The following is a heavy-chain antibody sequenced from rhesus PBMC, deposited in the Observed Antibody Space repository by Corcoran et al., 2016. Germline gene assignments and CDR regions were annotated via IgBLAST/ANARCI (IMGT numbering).Heavy chain of an antibody. D-gene: IGHD1-44*01. J-gene: IGHJ4*01. CDR3: ARVFRAGIYLGY. CDR2: ISGSGGNT. V-gene: IGHV4-173*01. CDR1: GGSLSSNY. Sequence: QLQLQESGPGLVKPSETLSLTCAVSGGSLSSNYWSWIRQPPGKGLEWIGRISGSGGNTDYNPSLKSRVTNATDTSKNQFSRKLRSGTAADTAVYYCARVFRAGIYLGYWGQGVLVTVSS.